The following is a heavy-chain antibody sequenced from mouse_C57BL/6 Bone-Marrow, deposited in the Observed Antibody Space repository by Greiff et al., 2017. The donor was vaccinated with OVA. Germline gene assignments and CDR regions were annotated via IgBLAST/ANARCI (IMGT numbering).Heavy chain of an antibody. CDR2: INPNNGGT. J-gene: IGHJ3*01. CDR3: ALYDEGAY. Sequence: EVQLQQSGPELVKPGASVKISCKASGYTFTDYYMNWVKQSHGKSLEWIGDINPNNGGTSYNQKFKGKATLTVDKSSSTAYMELRSLTSEDSAVYYCALYDEGAYWGQGTLVTVSA. D-gene: IGHD2-3*01. V-gene: IGHV1-26*01. CDR1: GYTFTDYY.